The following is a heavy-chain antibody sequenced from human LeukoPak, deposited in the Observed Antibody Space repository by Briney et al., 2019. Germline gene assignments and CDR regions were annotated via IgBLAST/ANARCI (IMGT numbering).Heavy chain of an antibody. D-gene: IGHD5-18*01. CDR1: GFTFSDYW. Sequence: WGSLRLSCAASGFTFSDYWMHWVRQAPGKGLVWVSRIHRDGSSTTYADSVKGRFTISRDNAKNTLYLQMNSLRAEDTAMYYCARGTEGYTYGEFDSWGQGTLVTVSS. J-gene: IGHJ5*01. V-gene: IGHV3-74*01. CDR2: IHRDGSST. CDR3: ARGTEGYTYGEFDS.